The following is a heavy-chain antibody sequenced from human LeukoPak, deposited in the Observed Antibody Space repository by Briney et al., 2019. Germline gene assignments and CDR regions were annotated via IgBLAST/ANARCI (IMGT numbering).Heavy chain of an antibody. J-gene: IGHJ4*02. CDR2: ISAYNGNT. D-gene: IGHD3-10*01. V-gene: IGHV1-18*01. CDR1: GYTFTCYD. CDR3: ARDYGSGSYYVHFDY. Sequence: ASVKVSCKASGYTFTCYDISWVRQAPGQGLEWMGWISAYNGNTNYAQKLQGRVTMTTDTSTSTAYMELRSLRSDDTAVYYCARDYGSGSYYVHFDYWGQGTLVTVSS.